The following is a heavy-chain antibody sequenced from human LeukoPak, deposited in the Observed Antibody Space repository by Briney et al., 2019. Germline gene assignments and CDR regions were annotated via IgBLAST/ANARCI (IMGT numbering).Heavy chain of an antibody. CDR1: GYTFTSYD. Sequence: GASVKVSCMASGYTFTSYDINGVRQATGQGLEWMGWMNPNSGNTGYAQKFQGRVTMTRNTSISTAYMELSSLRSEDTAVYYCARVSGWGDAFDIWGQGTMVTVSS. V-gene: IGHV1-8*01. CDR3: ARVSGWGDAFDI. J-gene: IGHJ3*02. CDR2: MNPNSGNT. D-gene: IGHD3-16*01.